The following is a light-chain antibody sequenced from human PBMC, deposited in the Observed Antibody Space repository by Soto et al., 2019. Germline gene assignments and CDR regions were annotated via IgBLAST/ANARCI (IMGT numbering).Light chain of an antibody. V-gene: IGLV2-14*01. J-gene: IGLJ1*01. CDR3: SSYTITTALV. Sequence: QSFLTEPSTVSGSPGHSVTISCTGTSRDGGGYNFVSWYQQHPGKAPKLMISEVSNWPSGVSNRFSGSKSGNTASLTISGLQTEDEAYHYCSSYTITTALVFGSGTKVT. CDR1: SRDGGGYNF. CDR2: EVS.